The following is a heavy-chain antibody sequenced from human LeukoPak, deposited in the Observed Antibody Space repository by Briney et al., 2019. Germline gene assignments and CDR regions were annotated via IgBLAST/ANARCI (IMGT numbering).Heavy chain of an antibody. CDR3: ARGYCSSTTCSVDY. J-gene: IGHJ4*02. V-gene: IGHV3-23*01. Sequence: GGSLRLSCAASGFTFSNYAMSWVRQAPGKGLEWVSVISRGGGGTYYADSVKGRFTISRDNSQNTLYLQMNSLRAEDTAVYYCARGYCSSTTCSVDYWGQGTLVTVSS. D-gene: IGHD2-2*01. CDR2: ISRGGGGT. CDR1: GFTFSNYA.